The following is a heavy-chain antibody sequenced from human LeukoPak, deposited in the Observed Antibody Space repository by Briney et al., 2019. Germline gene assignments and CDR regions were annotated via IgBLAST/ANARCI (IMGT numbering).Heavy chain of an antibody. D-gene: IGHD6-19*01. V-gene: IGHV1-18*01. J-gene: IGHJ4*02. CDR2: ISAYNGNT. CDR1: GYTFTSYG. CDR3: ARDPDSSGATDYFDY. Sequence: ASVKVSCKASGYTFTSYGISWVRQAPGQGLEWMGWISAYNGNTNYAQKLQGRVTMTTDTSTSTAYMELRGLRSDDTAVYYCARDPDSSGATDYFDYWGQGTLVTVSS.